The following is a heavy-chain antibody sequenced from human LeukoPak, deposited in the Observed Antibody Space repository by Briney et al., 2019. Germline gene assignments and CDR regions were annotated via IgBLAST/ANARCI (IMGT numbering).Heavy chain of an antibody. CDR1: GGSFSGYY. V-gene: IGHV4-34*01. CDR3: AREGKQLASAVDY. Sequence: PSETLSLTCAVFGGSFSGYYWSCIRQPPGKGLEWIGEINHSGSTHYNPSLKSRVTISADTAKNQFPLRLSSVTAADTAVYYCAREGKQLASAVDYWGQGTLVTVSS. CDR2: INHSGST. J-gene: IGHJ4*02. D-gene: IGHD6-13*01.